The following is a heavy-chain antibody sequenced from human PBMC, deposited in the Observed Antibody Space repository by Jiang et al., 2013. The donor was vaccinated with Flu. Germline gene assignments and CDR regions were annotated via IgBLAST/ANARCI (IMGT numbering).Heavy chain of an antibody. CDR2: TYYRSKWYN. CDR3: ARDRTGTTRRAFDI. Sequence: AWNWIRQSPSRGLEWLGRTYYRSKWYNDYAVSVKSRITINPDTSKNQFSLQLNSVTPEDTAVYYCARDRTGTTRRAFDIWGQGTMVTVSS. CDR1: A. V-gene: IGHV6-1*01. J-gene: IGHJ3*02. D-gene: IGHD1-1*01.